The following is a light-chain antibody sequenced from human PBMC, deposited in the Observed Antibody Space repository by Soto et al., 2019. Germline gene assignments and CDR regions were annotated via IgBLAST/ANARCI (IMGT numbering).Light chain of an antibody. Sequence: EIVLTQSPGTLSLSPGERATLSCRASQSISNNYLAWYQQKPGQAPRLLIYAASRRATGTPDRFSGSGSGTDFTLTISRLEPEDFTVYYCQQYGSSPWTFGQGTKVEIK. CDR1: QSISNNY. J-gene: IGKJ1*01. V-gene: IGKV3-20*01. CDR2: AAS. CDR3: QQYGSSPWT.